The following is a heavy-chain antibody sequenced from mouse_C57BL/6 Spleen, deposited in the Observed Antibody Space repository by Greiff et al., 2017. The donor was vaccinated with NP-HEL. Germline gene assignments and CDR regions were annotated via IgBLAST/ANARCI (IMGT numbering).Heavy chain of an antibody. CDR2: IDPSDSYT. V-gene: IGHV1-69*01. Sequence: VQLQQPGAELVMPGASVKLSCKASGYTFTSYWMHWVKQRPGQGLEWIGEIDPSDSYTNYNQKFKGKSTLTVDKSSSTAYMQLSSLTSEDSAVYYCARRGTTVVATDYFDDWGQGTTLTVSS. J-gene: IGHJ2*01. CDR1: GYTFTSYW. D-gene: IGHD1-1*01. CDR3: ARRGTTVVATDYFDD.